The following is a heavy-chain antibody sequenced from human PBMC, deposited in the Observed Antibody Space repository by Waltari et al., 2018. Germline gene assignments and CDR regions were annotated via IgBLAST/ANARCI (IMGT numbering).Heavy chain of an antibody. CDR3: ARGPMPPGAFDI. CDR2: IYHSGST. V-gene: IGHV4-38-2*01. CDR1: GYSISSGYY. J-gene: IGHJ3*02. Sequence: QVQLQESGPGLVKPSETLSLTCAVSGYSISSGYYWGWIRQPPGKGLEWIGSIYHSGSTYYNPSLKSRVTRSVDTSKNQFSLKLSSVTAADTAVYYCARGPMPPGAFDIWGQGTMVTVSS. D-gene: IGHD2-2*01.